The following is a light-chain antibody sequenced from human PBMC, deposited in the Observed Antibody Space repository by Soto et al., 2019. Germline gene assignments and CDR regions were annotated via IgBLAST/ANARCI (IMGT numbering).Light chain of an antibody. CDR2: DTS. V-gene: IGKV3-11*01. Sequence: EIVLTQSPATLSLFPGERATLSCRASQSLSSSLAWYQQKPGHAPRVLIYDTSTRATGIPARFSGSGSGTDFNLTLSCFEPEDSAVYYCHQRSNSWTFGQGTKVEIK. CDR3: HQRSNSWT. J-gene: IGKJ1*01. CDR1: QSLSSS.